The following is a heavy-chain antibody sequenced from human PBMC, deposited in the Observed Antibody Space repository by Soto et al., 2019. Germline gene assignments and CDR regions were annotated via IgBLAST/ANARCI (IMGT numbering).Heavy chain of an antibody. CDR1: GGTFSSYA. D-gene: IGHD6-6*01. CDR2: IIPIFGTA. V-gene: IGHV1-69*13. J-gene: IGHJ4*02. CDR3: ARDPLPVEYSSSSTDY. Sequence: SVKVSCKASGGTFSSYAISWVRQAPGQGLEWMGGIIPIFGTANYAQKFQGRVTITADESTSTAYMELSSLGSEDTAVYYCARDPLPVEYSSSSTDYWGQGTLVTVSS.